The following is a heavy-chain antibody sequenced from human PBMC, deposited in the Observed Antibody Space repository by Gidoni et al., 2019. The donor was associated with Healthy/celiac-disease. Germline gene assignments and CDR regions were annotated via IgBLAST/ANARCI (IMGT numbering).Heavy chain of an antibody. CDR1: GYTLTELS. D-gene: IGHD4-4*01. CDR2: FDPEDGVT. Sequence: QVQLVQSGAEVKKPGASVKVSCKVSGYTLTELSMHWVRQAPGKGLEWMGGFDPEDGVTIYAQKFQGRVNMTEDTSTDTADMELSSLRSEDTAVYYCATKTMTTVIYYGMDVWGQGTTVTVS. CDR3: ATKTMTTVIYYGMDV. J-gene: IGHJ6*02. V-gene: IGHV1-24*01.